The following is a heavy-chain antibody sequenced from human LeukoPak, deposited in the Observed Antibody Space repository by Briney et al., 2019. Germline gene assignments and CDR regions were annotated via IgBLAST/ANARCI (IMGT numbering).Heavy chain of an antibody. V-gene: IGHV4-59*01. Sequence: SETLSLTCTVSGGSISSYYWSWIRQPPGKGLEWIGYIYYSGSTNYNPSLKSRVTMSVDTSKNQLSLKLSSVTAADTAVYYCARGGMYYDFWSGYNWFDPWGQGTLVTVSS. CDR2: IYYSGST. CDR3: ARGGMYYDFWSGYNWFDP. D-gene: IGHD3-3*01. J-gene: IGHJ5*02. CDR1: GGSISSYY.